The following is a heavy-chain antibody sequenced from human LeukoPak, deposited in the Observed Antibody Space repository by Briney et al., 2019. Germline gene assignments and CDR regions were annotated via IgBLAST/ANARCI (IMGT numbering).Heavy chain of an antibody. V-gene: IGHV1-18*01. CDR2: ISAYNGNT. D-gene: IGHD3-16*02. CDR3: ARYLESVVYDYVCGSYRYLDY. Sequence: ASVKVSCKASGYTFTSYGISWVRQAPGQGLEWMGWISAYNGNTNYAQKLQGRVTMTTDTSTSTAYMELRSLRSDDTAVYYCARYLESVVYDYVCGSYRYLDYWGQGTLVTVSS. J-gene: IGHJ4*02. CDR1: GYTFTSYG.